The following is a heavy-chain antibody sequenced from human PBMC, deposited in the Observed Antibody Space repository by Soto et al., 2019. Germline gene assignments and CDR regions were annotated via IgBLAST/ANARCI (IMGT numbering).Heavy chain of an antibody. CDR1: GGSISSGDYY. Sequence: SETLSLTCTVSGGSISSGDYYWSWIRQPPGKGLEWVGYIYYSGSTYYNPSLKSRVTISVDTSKNQFSLKLSSVTAADTAVYYCARDRAAAGYYYYGMDVWGQGTTAPVSS. CDR2: IYYSGST. CDR3: ARDRAAAGYYYYGMDV. J-gene: IGHJ6*02. D-gene: IGHD2-2*01. V-gene: IGHV4-30-4*01.